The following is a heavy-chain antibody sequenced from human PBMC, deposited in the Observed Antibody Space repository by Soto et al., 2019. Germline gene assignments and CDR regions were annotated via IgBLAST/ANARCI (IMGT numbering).Heavy chain of an antibody. D-gene: IGHD4-17*01. CDR3: ARLGKFDYGFDY. CDR1: GGSISSGGYY. CDR2: IYYSGST. Sequence: SETLSLTCTVSGGSISSGGYYWSWIRQHPGKGLEWIGYIYYSGSTYYNPSLKSRVTISVDTSKNQFSLKLSSVTAADTAVYYCARLGKFDYGFDYWGQGTLVTVSS. J-gene: IGHJ4*02. V-gene: IGHV4-31*03.